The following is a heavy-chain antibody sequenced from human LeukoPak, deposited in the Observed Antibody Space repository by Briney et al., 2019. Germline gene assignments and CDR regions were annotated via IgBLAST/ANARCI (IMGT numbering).Heavy chain of an antibody. CDR1: GYTFTGYY. CDR2: INPNSGGT. J-gene: IGHJ4*02. V-gene: IGHV1-2*02. Sequence: GASVKVSCKASGYTFTGYYMHWVRQAPGQGLEWMGWINPNSGGTNYAQKFQGRVTMTRDTSISTAYMELSRLRSDDTAVYYCARVGSGSYYRDFDYWGQGTLVTVSS. D-gene: IGHD3-10*01. CDR3: ARVGSGSYYRDFDY.